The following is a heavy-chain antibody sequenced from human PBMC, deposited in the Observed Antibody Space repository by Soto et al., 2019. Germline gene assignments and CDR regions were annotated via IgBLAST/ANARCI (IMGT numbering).Heavy chain of an antibody. CDR3: ASTDTAMPNPLDY. J-gene: IGHJ4*02. V-gene: IGHV1-69*13. CDR1: GGTFSSYA. D-gene: IGHD5-18*01. Sequence: SVKVSCKASGGTFSSYAISWVRQAPGQGLEWMGGIIPIFGTANYAQKFQGRVTITADESTSTAYMELSSLRSEDTAVYYCASTDTAMPNPLDYWGQGTLVTVSS. CDR2: IIPIFGTA.